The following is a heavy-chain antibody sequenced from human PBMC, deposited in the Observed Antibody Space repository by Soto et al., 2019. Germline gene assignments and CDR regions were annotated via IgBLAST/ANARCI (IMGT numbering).Heavy chain of an antibody. J-gene: IGHJ4*02. CDR2: ISGSGTGT. CDR1: SLTSSGDA. D-gene: IGHD1-26*01. CDR3: AKGEGGNYAPFDY. V-gene: IGHV3-23*01. Sequence: GGSLTLSCSASSLTSSGDAINWVRQAPGKGLGWVSGISGSGTGTYYADPVKGRFTISRDSSKNTVYLQMNSLRADDTAVYYCAKGEGGNYAPFDYWGQGTLVTVSS.